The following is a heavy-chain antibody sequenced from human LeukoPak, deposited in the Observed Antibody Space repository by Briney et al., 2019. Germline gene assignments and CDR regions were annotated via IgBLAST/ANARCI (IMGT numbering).Heavy chain of an antibody. J-gene: IGHJ5*02. Sequence: SETLSLTCAVSGGSISSGGYSWSWIRQPPGKGLEWIGYIYHSGSTYYNPSLKSRVTISVDRSKNQFSLKLSSVTAADTAVYYCARSSSGWTTSWFDPWGQGTLVTVSS. CDR2: IYHSGST. CDR1: GGSISSGGYS. V-gene: IGHV4-30-2*01. D-gene: IGHD6-19*01. CDR3: ARSSSGWTTSWFDP.